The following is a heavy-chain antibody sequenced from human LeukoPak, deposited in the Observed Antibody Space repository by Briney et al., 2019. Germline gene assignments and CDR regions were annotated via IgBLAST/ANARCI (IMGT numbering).Heavy chain of an antibody. CDR1: GYSISSGYY. CDR2: IYHSGST. V-gene: IGHV4-38-2*02. CDR3: ARAPANGMMIDY. J-gene: IGHJ4*02. D-gene: IGHD2-8*01. Sequence: TSETLSLTCTVSGYSISSGYYWGWIRQPPGKGLEWIGSIYHSGSTYYNPSLKSRVPISVDTSKHQFSLKLSSVTAADTAVYYCARAPANGMMIDYWGQGTLVTVSP.